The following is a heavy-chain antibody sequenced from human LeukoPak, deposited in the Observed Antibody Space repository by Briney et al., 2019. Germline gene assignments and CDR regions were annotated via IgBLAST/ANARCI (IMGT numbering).Heavy chain of an antibody. V-gene: IGHV3-64*01. CDR2: ISSNGGST. J-gene: IGHJ6*03. Sequence: HPGGSLRLSCEASDITFSSYGMHWVRQAPGKGLEYVSAISSNGGSTYYANSVKGRFTISRDNSKNTLYLQMGSLRAEDMAVYYCARDLRIAAPGTYYYYYYMDVWGKGTTVTVSS. CDR3: ARDLRIAAPGTYYYYYYMDV. CDR1: DITFSSYG. D-gene: IGHD6-13*01.